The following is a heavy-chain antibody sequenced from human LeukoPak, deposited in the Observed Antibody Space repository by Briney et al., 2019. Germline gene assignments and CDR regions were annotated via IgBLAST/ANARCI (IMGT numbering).Heavy chain of an antibody. CDR3: ARDPVTFGGVIVDY. CDR2: ISAYNGNT. J-gene: IGHJ4*02. D-gene: IGHD3-16*02. Sequence: ASVKVYCKDSGYTFTSYGMSWVRQAPGQGLKRMGWISAYNGNTNYAQKLQGRVTMTTDTSTSTAYMELRSLRSDDTAVYYCARDPVTFGGVIVDYWGQGTLVTVSS. CDR1: GYTFTSYG. V-gene: IGHV1-18*04.